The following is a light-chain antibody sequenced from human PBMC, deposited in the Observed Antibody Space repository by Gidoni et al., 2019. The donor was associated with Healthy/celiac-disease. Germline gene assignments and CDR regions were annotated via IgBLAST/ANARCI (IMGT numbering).Light chain of an antibody. J-gene: IGLJ1*01. CDR1: SSNIGAGYD. Sequence: QSVLTQPPSVSGAPGQRVTISCTGSSSNIGAGYDVHWYQPLPGTATKLLIYGSSNRPSGVPDRFSGSKSGTSASLASTGLQAEDEADYYCQSYDSSLSGYVFGTGTKVTVL. V-gene: IGLV1-40*01. CDR3: QSYDSSLSGYV. CDR2: GSS.